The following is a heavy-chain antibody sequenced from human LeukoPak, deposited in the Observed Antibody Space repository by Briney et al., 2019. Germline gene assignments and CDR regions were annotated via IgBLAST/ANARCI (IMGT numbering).Heavy chain of an antibody. V-gene: IGHV4-31*03. CDR3: ARWGVVEMGSAFDI. CDR1: GGSISSGGYY. D-gene: IGHD5-24*01. Sequence: PSETLSLTCTVSGGSISSGGYYWSWIRQHPGKGLEWIGYIYYSGSTYYNPSLKSRVTISVDTSKNQFSLKLSSVTAADTAVYYCARWGVVEMGSAFDIWGQGTMVTVSS. CDR2: IYYSGST. J-gene: IGHJ3*02.